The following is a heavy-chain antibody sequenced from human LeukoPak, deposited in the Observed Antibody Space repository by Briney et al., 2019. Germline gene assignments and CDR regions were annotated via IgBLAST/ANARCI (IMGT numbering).Heavy chain of an antibody. CDR3: ARAKEAAAGTSYFDY. J-gene: IGHJ4*02. CDR1: GGSMSGYS. D-gene: IGHD6-13*01. CDR2: IYHSGST. V-gene: IGHV4-30-2*01. Sequence: SETLSLTCTVSGGSMSGYSWSWIRQPPGKGLEWIGYIYHSGSTYYNPSLKSRVTISVDRSKNQFSLKLSSVTAADTAVYYCARAKEAAAGTSYFDYWGQGTLVTVSS.